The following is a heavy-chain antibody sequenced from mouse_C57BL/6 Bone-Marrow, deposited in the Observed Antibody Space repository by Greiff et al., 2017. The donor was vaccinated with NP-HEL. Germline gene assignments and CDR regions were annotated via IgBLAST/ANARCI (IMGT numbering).Heavy chain of an antibody. CDR2: IDPANGNT. D-gene: IGHD1-1*01. J-gene: IGHJ1*03. CDR1: GFNIKNTY. V-gene: IGHV14-3*01. Sequence: VQLQQSVAELVRPGASVKLSCTASGFNIKNTYMHWVKQRPEQGLEWLGMIDPANGNTKYAPKFQGKDTITADTSSNTAYLQLSSLTSEDTAIYYCAYYYGSRYWYVDVWGKGTTVTVSA. CDR3: AYYYGSRYWYVDV.